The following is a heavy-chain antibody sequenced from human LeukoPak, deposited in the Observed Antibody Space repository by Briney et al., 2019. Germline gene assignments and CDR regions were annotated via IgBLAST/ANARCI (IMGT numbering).Heavy chain of an antibody. D-gene: IGHD3-22*01. CDR3: ARDGYYDSSGYYYGSGYFDY. CDR1: GYTFTSYG. Sequence: ASVKVSCKASGYTFTSYGISWVRQAPGQGLEWMGWISAYNGNTNYAQKLQGRVTMTTDTSTSTAYMELRSLRSDDTAVYYCARDGYYDSSGYYYGSGYFDYWGQGTLVTVSS. J-gene: IGHJ4*02. CDR2: ISAYNGNT. V-gene: IGHV1-18*01.